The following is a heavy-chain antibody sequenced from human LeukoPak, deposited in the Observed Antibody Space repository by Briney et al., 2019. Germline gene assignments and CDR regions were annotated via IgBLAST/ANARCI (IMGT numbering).Heavy chain of an antibody. J-gene: IGHJ4*02. CDR1: GFTFSSYV. CDR3: AKCRGVPAASGVDY. CDR2: ISGSGGST. D-gene: IGHD2-2*01. Sequence: PGGSLGLSCAASGFTFSSYVMSWVRQAPGKGLEWVSAISGSGGSTYYADSVKGRFTISRDNSKNTLYLQMNSLRAEDTAVYYCAKCRGVPAASGVDYWGQGTLVTVSS. V-gene: IGHV3-23*01.